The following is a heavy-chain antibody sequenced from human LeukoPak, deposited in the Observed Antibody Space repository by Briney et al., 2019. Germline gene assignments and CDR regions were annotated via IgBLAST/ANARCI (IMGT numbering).Heavy chain of an antibody. Sequence: PGGSLRLSCAASGFTFSNHYMTWIRQAPGKGLECVSSITNSGRDAYYSDSVRGRFTTSRDNAKNSLYLQMNSLRPDDTAIYYGGRGHFGLDVWGKGTTVTVSS. CDR3: GRGHFGLDV. J-gene: IGHJ6*04. V-gene: IGHV3-11*06. CDR2: ITNSGRDA. CDR1: GFTFSNHY.